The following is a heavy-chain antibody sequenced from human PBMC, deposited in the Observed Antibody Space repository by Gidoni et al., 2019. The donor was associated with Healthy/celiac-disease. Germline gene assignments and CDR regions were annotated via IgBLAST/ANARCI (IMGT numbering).Heavy chain of an antibody. CDR1: GFTFRDNY. J-gene: IGHJ6*02. V-gene: IGHV3-11*01. CDR2: ISSSGSTI. CDR3: ARVPENYYYYGMDV. Sequence: QVQLVESGGGLVKPGRSLSLSCAASGFTFRDNYMSWIRQAPGKGLEWVSYISSSGSTIYYADSVKGRFTISRDNAKNSLYLQMNSLRAEDTAVYYCARVPENYYYYGMDVWGQGTTVTVSS.